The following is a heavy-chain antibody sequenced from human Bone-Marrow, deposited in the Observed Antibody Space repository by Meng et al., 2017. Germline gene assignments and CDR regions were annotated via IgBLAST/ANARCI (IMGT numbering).Heavy chain of an antibody. Sequence: SETLSLTCTVSGGSISSSSYYWGWIRQPPGKGLEWIGSIYYSGSTNYNPSLKSRVTISVDTSKNQFSLKLSSVTAADTAVYYCARGGLLWFGEFALWGQGTLVTVSS. CDR3: ARGGLLWFGEFAL. V-gene: IGHV4-39*07. CDR2: IYYSGST. CDR1: GGSISSSSYY. J-gene: IGHJ5*02. D-gene: IGHD3-10*01.